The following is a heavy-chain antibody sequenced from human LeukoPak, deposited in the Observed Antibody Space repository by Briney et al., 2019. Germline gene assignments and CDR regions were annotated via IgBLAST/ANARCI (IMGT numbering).Heavy chain of an antibody. J-gene: IGHJ4*02. CDR1: GYTFTRYD. Sequence: ASVKVCCKASGYTFTRYDINWVRQATGQGLEWMGWMNPYRGNTGHAQKFQGRVTMTRNTSISTAYMELSSLRSEDTAVYYCARGIVHYDILTGYYTFSLLFDYWGQGTLVTVSS. V-gene: IGHV1-8*01. CDR3: ARGIVHYDILTGYYTFSLLFDY. D-gene: IGHD3-9*01. CDR2: MNPYRGNT.